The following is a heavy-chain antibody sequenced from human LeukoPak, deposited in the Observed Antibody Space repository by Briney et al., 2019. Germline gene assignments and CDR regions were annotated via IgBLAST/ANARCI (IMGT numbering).Heavy chain of an antibody. J-gene: IGHJ4*02. CDR3: ARDRLYGSGSYKGLDPHFDY. D-gene: IGHD3-10*01. V-gene: IGHV3-30*04. CDR1: GFTFSSYA. CDR2: ISYDGSNK. Sequence: AGGSLRLSRAASGFTFSSYAMHWVRQAPGKGLEWVAVISYDGSNKYYADSVKGRFTISRDNSKNTLYLQMNSLRAEDTAVYYCARDRLYGSGSYKGLDPHFDYWGQGTLVTVSS.